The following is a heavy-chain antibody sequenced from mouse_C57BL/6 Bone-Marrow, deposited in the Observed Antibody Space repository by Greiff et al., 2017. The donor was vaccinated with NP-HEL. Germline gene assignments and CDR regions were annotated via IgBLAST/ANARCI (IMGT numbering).Heavy chain of an antibody. CDR2: INPNYGTT. J-gene: IGHJ2*01. D-gene: IGHD1-1*01. V-gene: IGHV1-39*01. Sequence: EVQLQESGPELVKPGASVTISCTASGYSITDYNMNWVKQSNGKSLEWIGVINPNYGTTRYNQKLKGKATLTVDPASSTAYMQLNCLTSEDSAVYYCAIPLYYYGSSYDYWGQGTTLTVSS. CDR1: GYSITDYN. CDR3: AIPLYYYGSSYDY.